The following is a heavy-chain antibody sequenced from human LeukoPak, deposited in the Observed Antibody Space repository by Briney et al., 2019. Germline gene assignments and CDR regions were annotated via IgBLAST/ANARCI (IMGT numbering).Heavy chain of an antibody. D-gene: IGHD3-10*01. CDR2: ISSSSSYT. CDR1: GFTFSDYY. V-gene: IGHV3-11*05. J-gene: IGHJ6*02. CDR3: ARDSAMGFGELLYYYGMDV. Sequence: PGGSLRLSCEASGFTFSDYYMSWIRQAPGKGLEWVSYISSSSSYTNYADSVKGRFTISRDDPKNSLYLQMNSLRAEDTALYYCARDSAMGFGELLYYYGMDVWGQGTTVTVSS.